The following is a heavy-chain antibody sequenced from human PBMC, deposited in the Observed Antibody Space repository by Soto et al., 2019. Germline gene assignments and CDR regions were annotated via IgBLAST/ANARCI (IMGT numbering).Heavy chain of an antibody. CDR3: AHKHMTTLTRGAFAI. V-gene: IGHV2-5*02. D-gene: IGHD4-17*01. Sequence: QITLKESGPTLVKPTQTLTLTCTFSGFSLSTGGMAVGWIRQPPGKALEWLALIYWDDDKRYSPSLESRLTITKDTSKNQVVLTVTNMDPVDTATYYCAHKHMTTLTRGAFAIWGQGTMVTVSS. J-gene: IGHJ3*02. CDR2: IYWDDDK. CDR1: GFSLSTGGMA.